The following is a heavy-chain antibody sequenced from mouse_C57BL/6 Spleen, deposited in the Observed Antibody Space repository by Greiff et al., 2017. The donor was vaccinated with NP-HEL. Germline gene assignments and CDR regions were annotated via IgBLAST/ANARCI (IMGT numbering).Heavy chain of an antibody. J-gene: IGHJ3*01. CDR3: ARHGSSYGWFAY. V-gene: IGHV1-76*01. Sequence: QVQLQQSGAELVRPGASVKLSCKASGYTFTDYYINWVKQRPGQGLEWIARIYPGSGNTYYNEKFKGKATLTAEKSSSTAYMQLSSLTSEDSAVYFCARHGSSYGWFAYWGQGTLVTVSA. CDR2: IYPGSGNT. CDR1: GYTFTDYY. D-gene: IGHD1-1*01.